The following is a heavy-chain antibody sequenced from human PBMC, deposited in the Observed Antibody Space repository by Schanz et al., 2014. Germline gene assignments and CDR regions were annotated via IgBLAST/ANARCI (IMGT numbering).Heavy chain of an antibody. CDR3: ARDGYSVVVISPTESFDI. V-gene: IGHV3-23*01. CDR2: IGVDGTTT. Sequence: EVQLLESGGGLVEPGGSLRLSCAASGFSFSSYAMGWVRQAPGKGLEWVSVIGVDGTTTYYADSVKGRFTISRDNSKNTLYLQMNSLRPEDTAVYYCARDGYSVVVISPTESFDIWGQGTMVTVSP. CDR1: GFSFSSYA. D-gene: IGHD2-21*01. J-gene: IGHJ3*02.